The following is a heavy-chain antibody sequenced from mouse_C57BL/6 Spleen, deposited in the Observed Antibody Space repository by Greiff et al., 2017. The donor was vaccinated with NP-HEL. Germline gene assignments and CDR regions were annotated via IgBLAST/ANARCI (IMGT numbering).Heavy chain of an antibody. J-gene: IGHJ1*03. CDR1: GYTFTSYW. CDR2: INPSSGYT. D-gene: IGHD2-2*01. Sequence: VQLQQSGAELAKPGASVKLSCTASGYTFTSYWMHWVKQRPGQGLEWIGYINPSSGYTKYNQKFKDKATFTADTSSSTSYMQLSSLTYEDSAVYYCARKGNGYDIYWYFDVWGTGTTVTVSS. V-gene: IGHV1-7*01. CDR3: ARKGNGYDIYWYFDV.